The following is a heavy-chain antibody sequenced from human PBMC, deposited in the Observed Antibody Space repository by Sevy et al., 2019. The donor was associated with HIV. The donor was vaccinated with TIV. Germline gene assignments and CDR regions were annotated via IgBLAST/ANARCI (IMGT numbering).Heavy chain of an antibody. Sequence: GGSLRLSCAASGFTFRTYGMHWVRQTPGKGPEWVALISSDGSNEYYADSVRDRFTISRDNSKNTLFLQMNSLSTEDTDVYYCAIYCLTSTCYSSYEIWGQGTMVTVSS. CDR2: ISSDGSNE. J-gene: IGHJ3*02. D-gene: IGHD2-2*01. CDR1: GFTFRTYG. CDR3: AIYCLTSTCYSSYEI. V-gene: IGHV3-30*03.